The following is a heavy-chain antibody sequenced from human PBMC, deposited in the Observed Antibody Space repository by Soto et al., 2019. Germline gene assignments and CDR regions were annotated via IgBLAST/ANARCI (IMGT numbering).Heavy chain of an antibody. CDR1: GFTFSSYG. V-gene: IGHV3-30*18. D-gene: IGHD4-4*01. Sequence: QVQLVESGGGVVQPGRSLRLSCAASGFTFSSYGMHWVRQAPGKGLEWGAVISYDGSNKYYADSVKGRFTISRDNSKNTLYLQMNSLRAEDTAVYYCAKEWYSNGGGNWFDPWGQGTLVTVSS. J-gene: IGHJ5*02. CDR3: AKEWYSNGGGNWFDP. CDR2: ISYDGSNK.